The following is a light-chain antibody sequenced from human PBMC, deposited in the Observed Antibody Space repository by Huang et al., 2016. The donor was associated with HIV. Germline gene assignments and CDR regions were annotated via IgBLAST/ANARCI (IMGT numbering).Light chain of an antibody. CDR3: QQSYSTPYT. J-gene: IGKJ2*01. CDR2: AAS. V-gene: IGKV1-39*01. CDR1: QSISSY. Sequence: DIQMTQSPSSLSASVGDRLTVTCRASQSISSYLNWYQQKPGKAPKLLIYAASSLQSGVPARFSGSGSGTDFTLTISSLQPEDFATYYCQQSYSTPYTFGQGTKLEIK.